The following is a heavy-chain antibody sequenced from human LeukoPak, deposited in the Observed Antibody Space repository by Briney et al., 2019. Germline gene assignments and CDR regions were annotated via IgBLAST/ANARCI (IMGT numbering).Heavy chain of an antibody. Sequence: GGSLRLSCAVSGFSVSTNFMTWVRQAPGKGLEWVSSISSSSSYIYYADSVKGRFTISRDNAKNSLYLQMNSLRAEDTAVYYCARDLYCSSTSCYASWGQGTLVTVSS. V-gene: IGHV3-21*01. CDR3: ARDLYCSSTSCYAS. D-gene: IGHD2-2*01. J-gene: IGHJ5*02. CDR1: GFSVSTNF. CDR2: ISSSSSYI.